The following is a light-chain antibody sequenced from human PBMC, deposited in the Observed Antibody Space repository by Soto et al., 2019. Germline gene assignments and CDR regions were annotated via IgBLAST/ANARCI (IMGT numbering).Light chain of an antibody. V-gene: IGKV3-20*01. Sequence: EIVLTQSPGTLSLSLGERATLSCRASQSMSSRSLAWYQQKPGQAPRLLIYGASTRATGIADRFSGSGSGTDFTLTIGRLEPEDFAVYYCQQYDNSPQTVGQGTKVEIK. CDR3: QQYDNSPQT. CDR1: QSMSSRS. CDR2: GAS. J-gene: IGKJ1*01.